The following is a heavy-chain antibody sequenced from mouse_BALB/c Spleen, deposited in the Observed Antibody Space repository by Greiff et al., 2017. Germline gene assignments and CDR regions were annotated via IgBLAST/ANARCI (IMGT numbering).Heavy chain of an antibody. V-gene: IGHV1-80*01. CDR3: ARPYGSSDQAWFAY. D-gene: IGHD1-1*01. Sequence: QVQLQQSGAELVRPGSSVKISCKASGYAFSSYWMNWVKQRPGQGLEWIGQIYPGDGDTNYNGKFKGKATLTADKSSSTAYMQLSSLTSEDSAVYFCARPYGSSDQAWFAYWGQGTLVTVSA. CDR2: IYPGDGDT. J-gene: IGHJ3*01. CDR1: GYAFSSYW.